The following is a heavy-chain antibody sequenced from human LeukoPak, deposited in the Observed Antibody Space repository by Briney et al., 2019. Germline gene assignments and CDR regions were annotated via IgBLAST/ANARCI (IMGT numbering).Heavy chain of an antibody. CDR3: ARLYSSSSDY. J-gene: IGHJ4*02. Sequence: GGSLRLSCAASGFTFSSYGMHWVRQAPGKGLEWVAFIRYDGSNKYYADSVKGRFTISRDNSKNTLYLQMNSLRAEDTAVYYCARLYSSSSDYWGQGTLVTVSS. CDR2: IRYDGSNK. V-gene: IGHV3-30*02. CDR1: GFTFSSYG. D-gene: IGHD6-6*01.